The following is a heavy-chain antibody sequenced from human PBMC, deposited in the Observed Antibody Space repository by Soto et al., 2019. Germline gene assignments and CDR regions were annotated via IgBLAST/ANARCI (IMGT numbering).Heavy chain of an antibody. J-gene: IGHJ3*02. D-gene: IGHD1-1*01. V-gene: IGHV3-23*01. CDR2: ILVAGST. CDR1: GFICTSYD. CDR3: AKATATGGGAFDI. Sequence: EVQMLESGGGLVQPGGSLRLSCAASGFICTSYDMSWVRQAPGKGLEWVSTILVAGSTHYEDSVKGRFTISRDRSKNTVYLHTNSLTAGDTAVYYCAKATATGGGAFDICGQGTMVTVSS.